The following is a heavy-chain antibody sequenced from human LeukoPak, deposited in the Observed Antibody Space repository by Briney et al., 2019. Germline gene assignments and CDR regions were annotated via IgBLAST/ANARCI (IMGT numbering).Heavy chain of an antibody. CDR1: GGSISSGDNY. V-gene: IGHV4-30-4*08. CDR3: VRGWGYSYGFETFDI. D-gene: IGHD5-18*01. CDR2: IYYSGSTHYNPGST. Sequence: SETLSLTCTVSGGSISSGDNYWTWICQPPGKGLEWMGYIYYSGSTHYNPGSTHYNPSLESRVAISADTSNNQVSLKLSSVTAADTAMYYCVRGWGYSYGFETFDIWGPGTMVTVSS. J-gene: IGHJ3*02.